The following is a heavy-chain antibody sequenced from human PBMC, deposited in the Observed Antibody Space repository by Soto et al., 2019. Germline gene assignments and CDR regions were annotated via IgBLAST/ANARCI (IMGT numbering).Heavy chain of an antibody. J-gene: IGHJ5*02. V-gene: IGHV3-30*18. CDR1: GIIFSNTW. CDR3: AKDRVGAFGFDP. D-gene: IGHD1-26*01. Sequence: PGGSLRLSCTASGIIFSNTWINWVRQAPGKGLEWVAVISYDGSNKYYADSVKGRFTISRDNSENTLYLQMNSLRAEDTAVYYCAKDRVGAFGFDPWGQGTLVTVSS. CDR2: ISYDGSNK.